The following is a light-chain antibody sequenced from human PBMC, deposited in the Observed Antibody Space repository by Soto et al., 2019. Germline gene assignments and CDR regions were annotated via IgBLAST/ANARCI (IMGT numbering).Light chain of an antibody. CDR2: GVS. V-gene: IGKV3-15*01. CDR1: QSVSSN. Sequence: ETVMTQSPATLSLSPGERATLSCRASQSVSSNLAWYQQKPGQAPRLLIYGVSTRATDIPARFSGSGSGTEFTLTISSLQSEDFAVYYCQQYNNWPPWTFGQGTKVEVK. CDR3: QQYNNWPPWT. J-gene: IGKJ1*01.